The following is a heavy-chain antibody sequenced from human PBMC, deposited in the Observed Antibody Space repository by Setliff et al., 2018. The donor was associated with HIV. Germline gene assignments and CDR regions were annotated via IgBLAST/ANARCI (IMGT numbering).Heavy chain of an antibody. D-gene: IGHD1-26*01. Sequence: SETLSLTCSVSGASLGSGTYFWNWVRQSPGKGLEWIGYMSDIGSTYYNPSLKSRVTISADTSRNGFSLNLNSVTAADTAVYFCARASGAKHYYGMDVWGQGTTVTVSS. J-gene: IGHJ6*02. CDR2: MSDIGST. CDR1: GASLGSGTYF. V-gene: IGHV4-30-4*08. CDR3: ARASGAKHYYGMDV.